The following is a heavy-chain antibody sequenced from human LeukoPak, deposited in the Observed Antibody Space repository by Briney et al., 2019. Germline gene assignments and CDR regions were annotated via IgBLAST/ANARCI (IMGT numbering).Heavy chain of an antibody. CDR2: ISYSGSTT. J-gene: IGHJ4*02. CDR1: GFTFSSYSMK. Sequence: GSLRLSCAASGFTFSSYSMKWVRQPPGKGLEWIATISYSGSTTSYNPSLKSRVTISVDTSKNQFSLKLNSVTAADTAVYYCVRRTSGSYSDYWGQGTLVTVSS. D-gene: IGHD1-26*01. V-gene: IGHV4-39*01. CDR3: VRRTSGSYSDY.